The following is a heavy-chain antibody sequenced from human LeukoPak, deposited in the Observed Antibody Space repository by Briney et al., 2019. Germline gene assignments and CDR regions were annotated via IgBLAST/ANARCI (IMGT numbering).Heavy chain of an antibody. D-gene: IGHD6-13*01. Sequence: GGSLRLSCAASGFTFSSYWMSWVRQAPGKGLEWVANIKQDGSEKYYVDSVKGRFTISRDNAKNSLYLQMNSLRAEDTAVYYCARGLGYSSSWSPYYYYYYYMDVWGKGTTVTISS. CDR3: ARGLGYSSSWSPYYYYYYYMDV. V-gene: IGHV3-7*01. J-gene: IGHJ6*03. CDR1: GFTFSSYW. CDR2: IKQDGSEK.